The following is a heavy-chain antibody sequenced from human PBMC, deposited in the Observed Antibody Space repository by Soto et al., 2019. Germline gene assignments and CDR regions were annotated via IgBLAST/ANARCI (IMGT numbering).Heavy chain of an antibody. V-gene: IGHV4-59*01. CDR3: ASGSCRSWSSSSVIDV. J-gene: IGHJ6*02. CDR1: GGSISSYY. Sequence: SETLSLTCTVSGGSISSYYWSWIRQPPGKGLEWIGYIYYSGSTNYNPSLKSRVTISVDTSKNQFSLKLSSVTAADTAVYYCASGSCRSWSSSSVIDVWGQGTTVTVSS. CDR2: IYYSGST. D-gene: IGHD6-13*01.